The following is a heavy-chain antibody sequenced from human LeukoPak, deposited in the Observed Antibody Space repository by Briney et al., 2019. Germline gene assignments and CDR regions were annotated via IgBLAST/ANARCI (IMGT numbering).Heavy chain of an antibody. CDR3: ARDLPVSGAYHNFDS. CDR2: IYSGGGPK. V-gene: IGHV3-21*06. J-gene: IGHJ4*02. D-gene: IGHD4/OR15-4a*01. CDR1: GFTFSNSR. Sequence: GGSLRLSCVGSGFTFSNSRMNWVRQAPGKGLEWVSTIYSGGGPKHYADSVKGRFTISRDNAENSLFLEMNSLRDEDTAVYYCARDLPVSGAYHNFDSWGQGTLVTVFS.